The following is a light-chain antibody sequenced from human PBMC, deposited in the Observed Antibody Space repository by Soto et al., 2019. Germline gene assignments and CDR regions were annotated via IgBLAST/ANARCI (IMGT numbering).Light chain of an antibody. CDR2: GNS. Sequence: QSVLTQPPSVSGAPWQRVTISCTGSSSNIGAGYDVHWYQQLPGTAPKLLIYGNSNRPSGVPDRFSGSKSGTSASLAITGLQADDEADYYCQSYDDSLSVHYVFGTGTKVTVL. CDR3: QSYDDSLSVHYV. J-gene: IGLJ1*01. CDR1: SSNIGAGYD. V-gene: IGLV1-40*01.